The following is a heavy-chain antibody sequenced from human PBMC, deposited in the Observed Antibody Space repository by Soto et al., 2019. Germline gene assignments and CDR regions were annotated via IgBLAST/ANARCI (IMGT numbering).Heavy chain of an antibody. CDR1: GGSISSGDYY. J-gene: IGHJ4*02. V-gene: IGHV4-30-4*01. D-gene: IGHD3-16*02. CDR2: IYYSGST. CDR3: ARVDGVWGSYRSDY. Sequence: QVQLQESGPGLVKPSQTLSLTCTVSGGSISSGDYYWSWIRQPPGEGLEWIGYIYYSGSTYYNPSLKSRVTTSVDTSQKQFSLKLSSVTAADTDVDYCARVDGVWGSYRSDYWGQGTLVTVSS.